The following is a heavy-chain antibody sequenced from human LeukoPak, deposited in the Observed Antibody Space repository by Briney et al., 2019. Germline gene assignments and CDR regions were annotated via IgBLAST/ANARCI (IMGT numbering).Heavy chain of an antibody. D-gene: IGHD2-21*01. V-gene: IGHV4-4*09. CDR2: INTKGET. CDR1: GVSMSAYQ. CDR3: ATSNDAKIAPFDH. J-gene: IGHJ4*02. Sequence: SGTLSLTCTVSGVSMSAYQWSWVRQSPEKGLEWIGCINTKGETSYNPSLKCRVTTSVDTSKSQFSLRLTSVTAADTAVYYCATSNDAKIAPFDHWGQGAPVTVSS.